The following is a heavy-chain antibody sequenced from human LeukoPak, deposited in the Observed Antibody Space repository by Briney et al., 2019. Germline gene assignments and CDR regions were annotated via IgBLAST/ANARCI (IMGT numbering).Heavy chain of an antibody. J-gene: IGHJ3*02. CDR2: IYPGDSDT. D-gene: IGHD2/OR15-2a*01. CDR1: GCSFTRYW. Sequence: GESLKISCKGSGCSFTRYWIAWVRQMPGKGLEWMEIIYPGDSDTTYSPSFQGQVTISADKSISTAYLQWSSLKASDTAMYYCARHHSGNTFDIWGQGTMVTVSS. CDR3: ARHHSGNTFDI. V-gene: IGHV5-51*01.